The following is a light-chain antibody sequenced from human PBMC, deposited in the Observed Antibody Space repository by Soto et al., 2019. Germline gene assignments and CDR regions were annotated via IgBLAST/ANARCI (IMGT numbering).Light chain of an antibody. Sequence: QSVLTQPASVSGSPGQSITISCTGTSSDVGAYKYVSWYQVHPGKAPKLIIYEVRSRPSVVSDRFSGSKSGNTASLTISGLQAEDEANYYCSSYTSTSTMVFGVGTKVTVL. J-gene: IGLJ3*02. V-gene: IGLV2-14*01. CDR2: EVR. CDR1: SSDVGAYKY. CDR3: SSYTSTSTMV.